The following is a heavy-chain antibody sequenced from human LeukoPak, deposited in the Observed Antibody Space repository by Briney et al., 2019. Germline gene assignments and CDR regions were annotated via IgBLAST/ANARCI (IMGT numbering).Heavy chain of an antibody. CDR3: ARDTRLDSSSWYTGS. V-gene: IGHV4-34*01. D-gene: IGHD6-13*01. CDR2: INHSGST. CDR1: GGSFSGYY. J-gene: IGHJ4*01. Sequence: SETLSLTCAVCGGSFSGYYWSWTRQPPGKGLEWIGEINHSGSTNYNPSLKSRVTMSVDTSKNQFSLKLSSVTAADTAVYYCARDTRLDSSSWYTGSWGQGTLVTVSS.